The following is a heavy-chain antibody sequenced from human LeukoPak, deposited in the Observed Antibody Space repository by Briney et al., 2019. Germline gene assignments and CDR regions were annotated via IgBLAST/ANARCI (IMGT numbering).Heavy chain of an antibody. Sequence: SGPTLVNPTQTLTLTCTFSGFSLSTSGVGVGWIRQPPGKALESLALMYWNDDKRYTPSLKSRLTITKDNSKNQVVLTMTNRDPVDTATYYCGHTYYDVLGGDHDAFDIWGQGTMVTVSS. D-gene: IGHD3-3*01. CDR3: GHTYYDVLGGDHDAFDI. J-gene: IGHJ3*02. CDR2: MYWNDDK. V-gene: IGHV2-5*01. CDR1: GFSLSTSGVG.